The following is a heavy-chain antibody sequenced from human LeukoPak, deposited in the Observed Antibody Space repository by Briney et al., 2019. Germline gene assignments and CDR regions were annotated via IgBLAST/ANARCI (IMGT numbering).Heavy chain of an antibody. CDR2: IYHSGST. D-gene: IGHD5-24*01. V-gene: IGHV4-4*02. CDR1: GGSISRSNW. CDR3: ARWRGRWQYYFDY. J-gene: IGHJ4*02. Sequence: SGTLSLTCAVSGGSISRSNWWSWVRQPPGKGLEWIGEIYHSGSTNYNPSLKSRVTISVDKSKNQFSLKLSSVTAADTAVYYCARWRGRWQYYFDYWGQGTLVTVSS.